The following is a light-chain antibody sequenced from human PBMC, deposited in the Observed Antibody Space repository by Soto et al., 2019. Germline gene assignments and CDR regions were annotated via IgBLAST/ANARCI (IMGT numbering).Light chain of an antibody. V-gene: IGLV2-14*03. CDR3: SLYRASSTTHYV. CDR1: SSDVGCYNY. J-gene: IGLJ1*01. Sequence: QSPLTQPACLSGSPGQSSTISYTGTSSDVGCYNYVSWYQQHPGKAPKLIIYDVTNRPSGVSNRFFGSKSGNTASLTISGLQAEDEADYYCSLYRASSTTHYVFGTGTKLTVL. CDR2: DVT.